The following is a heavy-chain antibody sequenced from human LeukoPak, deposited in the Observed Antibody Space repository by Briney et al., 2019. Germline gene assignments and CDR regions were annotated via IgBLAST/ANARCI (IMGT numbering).Heavy chain of an antibody. CDR2: IYYSGST. CDR3: ARQGYSSGWFVYYGMDV. Sequence: SETLSLTCTVSGGSISSYYRSWIRQPPGKGLEWIGYIYYSGSTNYNPSLKSRVTISVDTSKNQFSLKLSSVTAADTAVYYCARQGYSSGWFVYYGMDVWGQGTTVTVSS. J-gene: IGHJ6*02. V-gene: IGHV4-59*08. D-gene: IGHD6-19*01. CDR1: GGSISSYY.